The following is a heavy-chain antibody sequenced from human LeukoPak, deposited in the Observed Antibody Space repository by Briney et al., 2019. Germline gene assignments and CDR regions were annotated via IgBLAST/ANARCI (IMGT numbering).Heavy chain of an antibody. D-gene: IGHD2-15*01. J-gene: IGHJ3*01. V-gene: IGHV3-21*01. CDR1: RFTLNTYS. CDR2: ISFTSTYI. CDR3: ARDPTSLSPDDAFDF. Sequence: GGSLRLSCVASRFTLNTYSMNWVRQAPGKGLEWVSSISFTSTYIHYADSVKGRFTISRDNAKNSLYLQMNSLRAEDTAMYYCARDPTSLSPDDAFDFWGQGTMVTVSS.